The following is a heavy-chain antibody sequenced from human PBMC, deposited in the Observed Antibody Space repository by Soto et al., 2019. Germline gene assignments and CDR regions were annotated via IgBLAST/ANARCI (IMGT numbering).Heavy chain of an antibody. J-gene: IGHJ6*02. Sequence: ASVKVSCKGSGYSFTSYWIGWVRQMPGKGLEWMGIIYPGDSDTRYSPSFQGQVTISADKSISTAYLQWSSLKASDTAMYYCASGSSSEYYYYGMDVWGQGTTVTVSS. V-gene: IGHV5-51*01. CDR3: ASGSSSEYYYYGMDV. D-gene: IGHD6-6*01. CDR2: IYPGDSDT. CDR1: GYSFTSYW.